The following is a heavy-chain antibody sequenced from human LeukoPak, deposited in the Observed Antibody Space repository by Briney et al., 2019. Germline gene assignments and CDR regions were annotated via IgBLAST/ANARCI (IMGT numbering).Heavy chain of an antibody. V-gene: IGHV3-30*18. CDR2: MSYGGQNE. J-gene: IGHJ4*02. CDR3: AKDLYYYDSSGMFDY. Sequence: GGSLRLSCAASGLTFSGYDMHWVRQAPGKRPEWVAVMSYGGQNERYADSVKGRFTVSRDNPKNTLYLQMNSLRAEDTAVYYCAKDLYYYDSSGMFDYWGQGTLVTVSS. CDR1: GLTFSGYD. D-gene: IGHD3-22*01.